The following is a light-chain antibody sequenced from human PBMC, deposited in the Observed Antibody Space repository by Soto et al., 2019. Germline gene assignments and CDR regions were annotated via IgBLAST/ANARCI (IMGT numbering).Light chain of an antibody. J-gene: IGKJ2*01. CDR1: QSLVYSDGNTY. CDR3: MQGTHWYT. Sequence: DVVMTQSPLSLPVTLGQPASISCRSSQSLVYSDGNTYLDWFQQRPGQSPRRLISTVSKRDSGVPDRFSGSVSATDFTRTISRVEAEDVGVYYCMQGTHWYTFGQGTKLEIK. V-gene: IGKV2-30*01. CDR2: TVS.